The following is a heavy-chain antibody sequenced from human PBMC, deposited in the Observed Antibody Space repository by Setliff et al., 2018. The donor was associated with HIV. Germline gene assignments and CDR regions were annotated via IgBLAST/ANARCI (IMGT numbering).Heavy chain of an antibody. V-gene: IGHV4-59*11. CDR3: ARSTDFGVVIMGDGPYWYFDL. CDR1: GGSISSHY. D-gene: IGHD3-3*01. J-gene: IGHJ2*01. Sequence: SETLFLTCTVSGGSISSHYWSWIRQPPGKGLEWIGYIYYSGSTNYNPSLKSRVTISVDTSKNQFSLKLSSVTAADTAVYYCARSTDFGVVIMGDGPYWYFDLWG. CDR2: IYYSGST.